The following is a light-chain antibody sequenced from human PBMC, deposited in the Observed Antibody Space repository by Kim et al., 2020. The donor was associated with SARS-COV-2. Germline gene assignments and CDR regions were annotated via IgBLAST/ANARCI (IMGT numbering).Light chain of an antibody. V-gene: IGLV3-19*01. J-gene: IGLJ2*01. CDR2: GKN. Sequence: ALGQTVRTTCQGDSLRSYYASWYQRKPGQAPVLVIYGKNNRPSGIPDRFSGSKTGNTASLTITGAQAEDEADYYCNSRDSSGNHVVFGGGTQLTVL. CDR3: NSRDSSGNHVV. CDR1: SLRSYY.